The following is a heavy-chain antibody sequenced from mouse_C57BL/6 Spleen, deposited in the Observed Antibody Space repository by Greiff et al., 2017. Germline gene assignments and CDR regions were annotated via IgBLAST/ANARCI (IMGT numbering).Heavy chain of an antibody. CDR1: GYTFTGYW. D-gene: IGHD3-1*01. V-gene: IGHV1-74*01. CDR2: IHPSDSDT. J-gene: IGHJ4*01. CDR3: AIGATGNAMDY. Sequence: QVQLKQPGAELVKPGASVKVSCKASGYTFTGYWMPWVKQRPGQGLEWIGRIHPSDSDTNYNQKFKGKATLTVDKSSSTAYMQLSSLTSEDSAVYYCAIGATGNAMDYWGQGTSVTVSS.